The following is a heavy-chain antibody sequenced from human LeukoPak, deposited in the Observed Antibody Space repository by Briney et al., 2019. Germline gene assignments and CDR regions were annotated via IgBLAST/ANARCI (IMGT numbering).Heavy chain of an antibody. V-gene: IGHV3-48*03. J-gene: IGHJ5*02. CDR1: GFTFSSYE. D-gene: IGHD3-9*01. CDR3: ARDLDWGAFDA. CDR2: ISSSGSTI. Sequence: PGGSLRLSCAASGFTFSSYEMNWVRQAPGKGLEWVSYISSSGSTIYYADSVKGRFTISRDNAKNSLYLHMNSLRAEDTALYYCARDLDWGAFDAWGQGTLVTVSS.